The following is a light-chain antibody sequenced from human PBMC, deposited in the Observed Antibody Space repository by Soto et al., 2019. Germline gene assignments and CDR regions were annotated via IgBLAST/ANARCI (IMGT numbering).Light chain of an antibody. CDR3: QTWGTGIHGV. J-gene: IGLJ3*02. V-gene: IGLV4-69*01. CDR2: LNSDGSH. CDR1: SGHSSYA. Sequence: QPVLTQSPSASASLGASVKLTCTLSSGHSSYAIAWHQQQPEKGPRYLMKLNSDGSHSKGDGIPDRFSGSSPGAERYLTISRLQSEDEADYYCQTWGTGIHGVFGGGTKLTVL.